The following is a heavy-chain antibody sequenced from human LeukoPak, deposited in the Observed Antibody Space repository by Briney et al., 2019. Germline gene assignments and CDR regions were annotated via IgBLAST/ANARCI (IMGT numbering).Heavy chain of an antibody. CDR3: ARGGRYYDFWSGYSSNWFDP. Sequence: SETLSLTCTVSGGSISNYHWGWIRQPPGKGLEWIGYIFYSGRTNDNPSLKSRVTISVDTSKNQFSLKLSSVTAADTAVYYCARGGRYYDFWSGYSSNWFDPWGQGTLVTVSS. CDR1: GGSISNYH. D-gene: IGHD3-3*01. V-gene: IGHV4-59*12. CDR2: IFYSGRT. J-gene: IGHJ5*02.